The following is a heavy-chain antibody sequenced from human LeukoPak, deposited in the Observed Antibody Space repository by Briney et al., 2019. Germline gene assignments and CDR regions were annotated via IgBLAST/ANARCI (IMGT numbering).Heavy chain of an antibody. J-gene: IGHJ5*02. CDR2: IWFDGSEK. V-gene: IGHV3-33*06. CDR1: GYSFSSYG. D-gene: IGHD5-24*01. Sequence: GMSLRLSCTASGYSFSSYGMYWVRQAPGKGLEWVAHIWFDGSEKFYRDSVKGRFTISRDNSKNTLYLQMNSLRAEDTAVYYCAKVYAEMAAYNWFDPWGQGTLVTVSS. CDR3: AKVYAEMAAYNWFDP.